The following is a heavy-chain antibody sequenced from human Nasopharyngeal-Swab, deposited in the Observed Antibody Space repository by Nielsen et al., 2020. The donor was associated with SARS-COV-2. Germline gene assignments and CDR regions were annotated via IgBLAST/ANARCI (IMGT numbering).Heavy chain of an antibody. Sequence: RQAPGKGLEWIGYIYYSGSTNYNPSLKSRVTISVDTSKNQFSLKLSSVTAADTAVYYCAREVDDYGDYPGSLVFDYWGQGTLVTVPQ. CDR3: AREVDDYGDYPGSLVFDY. CDR2: IYYSGST. V-gene: IGHV4-59*01. J-gene: IGHJ4*02. D-gene: IGHD4-17*01.